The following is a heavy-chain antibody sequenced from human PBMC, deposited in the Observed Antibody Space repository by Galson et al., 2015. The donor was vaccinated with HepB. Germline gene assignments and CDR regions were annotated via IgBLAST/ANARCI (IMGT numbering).Heavy chain of an antibody. D-gene: IGHD2-21*02. Sequence: TLSLTCFVSGGSISSGAYSWTWIRQHPAKGLEWIGNISYSGITSYNPSLKSRLTISVDMSENHFSLKLGSVTAADTAVYYCARAVQGDHYYYYAMDVWGQGTTVTVSS. CDR3: ARAVQGDHYYYYAMDV. CDR1: GGSISSGAYS. J-gene: IGHJ6*02. V-gene: IGHV4-31*03. CDR2: ISYSGIT.